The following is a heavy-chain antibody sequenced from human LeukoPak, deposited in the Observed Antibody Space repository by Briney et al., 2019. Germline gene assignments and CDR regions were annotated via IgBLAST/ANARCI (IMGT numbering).Heavy chain of an antibody. Sequence: GSLRLSCAASGFTFSSYAMSWVRQAPGKGLEWIGEINYSGSTNYNPSLKSRVTISVDTSKNQFSLKLSSVTAADTAVYYCAREDSSGYYEYWGQGTLVTVSS. J-gene: IGHJ4*02. V-gene: IGHV4-34*01. CDR1: GFTFSSYA. CDR3: AREDSSGYYEY. CDR2: INYSGST. D-gene: IGHD3-22*01.